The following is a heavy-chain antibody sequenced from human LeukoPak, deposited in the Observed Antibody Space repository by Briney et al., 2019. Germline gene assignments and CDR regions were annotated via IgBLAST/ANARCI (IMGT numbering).Heavy chain of an antibody. V-gene: IGHV4-59*01. D-gene: IGHD3-3*01. CDR3: ARGPYDFWSGYYHD. CDR1: GGSISSYY. Sequence: SETLSLTCTVSGGSISSYYWSWIRQPPGKELEWIGYIYYSGSTNYNPSLKSRVTISVVTSKNQFSLKLSSVTAADTAVYYCARGPYDFWSGYYHDWGRGTLVTVSS. CDR2: IYYSGST. J-gene: IGHJ4*02.